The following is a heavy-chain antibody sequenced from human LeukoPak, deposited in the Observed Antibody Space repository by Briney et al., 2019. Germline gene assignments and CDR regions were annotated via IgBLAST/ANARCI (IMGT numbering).Heavy chain of an antibody. Sequence: SVKVSCKASGGTFSSYAISWVRQAPGQGLEWMGGIIPIFGTANYAQKFQGRVTITADESTSTAYKELSSLRSEDTAVYYCAGGKDYGDYVAGYWGQGTLVTVSS. CDR2: IIPIFGTA. CDR1: GGTFSSYA. V-gene: IGHV1-69*13. J-gene: IGHJ4*02. CDR3: AGGKDYGDYVAGY. D-gene: IGHD4-17*01.